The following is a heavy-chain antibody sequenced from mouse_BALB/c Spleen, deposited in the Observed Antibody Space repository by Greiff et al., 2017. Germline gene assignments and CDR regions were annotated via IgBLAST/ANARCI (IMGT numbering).Heavy chain of an antibody. CDR1: GFSLTSYG. J-gene: IGHJ4*01. CDR2: IWAGGST. Sequence: VKLMESGPGLVAPSQSLSITCTVSGFSLTSYGVHWVRQPPGKGLEWLGVIWAGGSTNYNSALMSRLSISKDNSKSQVFLKMNSLQTDDTAMYYCARDRGHYYAVDYWGQGTSVTVSS. V-gene: IGHV2-9*02. D-gene: IGHD3-1*01. CDR3: ARDRGHYYAVDY.